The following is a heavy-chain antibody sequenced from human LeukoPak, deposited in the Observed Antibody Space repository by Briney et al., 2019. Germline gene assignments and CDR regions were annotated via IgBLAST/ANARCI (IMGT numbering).Heavy chain of an antibody. D-gene: IGHD5-18*01. Sequence: KPSETLSLTCAVSGYSISSGYYWGWIRQPPGKGLEWIGGIYHSGSTYYNPSLKSRVTISVDTSKNQFSLKLSSVTAADTAVYYCARSSYGYNYFDYWGQGTLVTVSS. V-gene: IGHV4-38-2*01. J-gene: IGHJ4*02. CDR3: ARSSYGYNYFDY. CDR1: GYSISSGYY. CDR2: IYHSGST.